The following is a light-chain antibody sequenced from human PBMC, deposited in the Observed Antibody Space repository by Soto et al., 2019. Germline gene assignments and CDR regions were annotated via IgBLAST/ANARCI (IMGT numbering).Light chain of an antibody. J-gene: IGKJ1*01. CDR3: QQFGTSAT. CDR2: GAS. Sequence: VLTQSPDTLPLSPGERATLSYRTSQSVSSTFLAWYQQRPGQAPRLLIYGASSRATGIPDRFSGSGSGTDFTLTITRLEPEDFALYYCQQFGTSATFGQGTKVDIK. V-gene: IGKV3-20*01. CDR1: QSVSSTF.